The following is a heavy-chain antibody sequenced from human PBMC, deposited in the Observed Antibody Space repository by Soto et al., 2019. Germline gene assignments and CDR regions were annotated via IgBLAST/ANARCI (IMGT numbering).Heavy chain of an antibody. CDR3: ARGYYDSSGYYSPPPYY. CDR1: GYTFTSYA. V-gene: IGHV1-3*01. CDR2: INAGNGNT. J-gene: IGHJ4*02. Sequence: ASVKVSCKASGYTFTSYAMHWVRQAPGQRLEWMGWINAGNGNTKYSQKFQGRVNITRDTSASTAYMELSSLRSEDTAVYYCARGYYDSSGYYSPPPYYWGQGTLVTVSS. D-gene: IGHD3-22*01.